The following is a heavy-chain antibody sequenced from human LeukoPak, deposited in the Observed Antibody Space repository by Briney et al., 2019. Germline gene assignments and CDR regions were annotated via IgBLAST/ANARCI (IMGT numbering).Heavy chain of an antibody. V-gene: IGHV3-11*01. J-gene: IGHJ6*02. D-gene: IGHD3-3*01. CDR1: GFTFSDYY. CDR2: ISSSGSTI. CDR3: ARDLTYYDFWSGPRMDV. Sequence: GGSLRLSCAASGFTFSDYYMSWIRQAPGKGLEWVSYISSSGSTIYYADSVKGRFTISRDNAKNSLYLQMNSLRAEDTAVYYCARDLTYYDFWSGPRMDVWGQGTTVTVS.